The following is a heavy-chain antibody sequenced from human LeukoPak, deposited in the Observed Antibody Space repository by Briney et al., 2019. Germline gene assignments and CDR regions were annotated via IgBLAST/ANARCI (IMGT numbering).Heavy chain of an antibody. CDR3: ASWYSSGWYFDY. D-gene: IGHD6-19*01. V-gene: IGHV4-39*01. J-gene: IGHJ4*02. Sequence: KPSETLSLTCTVSGGSISSSSYYWGWMRQPPGKELEWIGSIYYSGSTYYNPSLKSRVTISVDTSKNQFSLKLSSVTAADTAVYYCASWYSSGWYFDYWGQGTLVTVSS. CDR2: IYYSGST. CDR1: GGSISSSSYY.